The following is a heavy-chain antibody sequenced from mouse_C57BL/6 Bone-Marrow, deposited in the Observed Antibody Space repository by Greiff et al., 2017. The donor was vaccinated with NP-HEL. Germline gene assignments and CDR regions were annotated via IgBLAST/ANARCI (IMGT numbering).Heavy chain of an antibody. J-gene: IGHJ3*01. CDR3: TREGNYRGAFAY. Sequence: EVKLVEPGGGLVKPGASLKLSCAASGFTFSDYGMHWVRQAPEQGLEWIGYISPGSSTTYYADTVKGRFTISRDNASTTVFLQMTSLRSDDTGMYYCTREGNYRGAFAYWGQGTLVTVSA. CDR1: GFTFSDYG. D-gene: IGHD2-1*01. V-gene: IGHV5-17*01. CDR2: ISPGSSTT.